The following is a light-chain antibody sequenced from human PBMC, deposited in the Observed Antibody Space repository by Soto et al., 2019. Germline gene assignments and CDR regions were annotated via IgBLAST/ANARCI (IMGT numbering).Light chain of an antibody. J-gene: IGLJ1*01. CDR3: CSYADSRASPYV. V-gene: IGLV2-23*01. CDR1: SSDVGRYIL. Sequence: HSVLTQPASVSGSPGQSITISCTGPSSDVGRYILVSWYQQHPGKAPKLIIYDGIKRPSGVSNRFSGSQSGNTASLTISGLQAEDEADYYCCSYADSRASPYVFGTGTKLTVL. CDR2: DGI.